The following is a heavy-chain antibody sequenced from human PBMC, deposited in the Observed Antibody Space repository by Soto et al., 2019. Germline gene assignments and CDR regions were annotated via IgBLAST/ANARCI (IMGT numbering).Heavy chain of an antibody. D-gene: IGHD1-26*01. CDR1: GFNFINYA. J-gene: IGHJ4*02. CDR2: ISDSADNT. Sequence: EVQLLESGGGLVQPWESLRLSCAASGFNFINYAMAWVRQAPGKGLEWLAAISDSADNTYYAGSVKGCFIISRDNSKNTLYLQMNSLSADDTAVYYCAKEEAGASDYWGEGTLVNVAS. CDR3: AKEEAGASDY. V-gene: IGHV3-23*01.